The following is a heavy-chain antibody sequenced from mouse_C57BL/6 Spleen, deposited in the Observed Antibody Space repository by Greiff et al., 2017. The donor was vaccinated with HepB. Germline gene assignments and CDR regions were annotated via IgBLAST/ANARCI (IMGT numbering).Heavy chain of an antibody. Sequence: EVKLMESGGGLVKPGGSLKLSCAASGFTFSSYPMSWVRQTPEKRLEWVATISGGGGNTYYPDSVKGRFTISRDNAKNTLYLQMSSLRSEDTALYYCARPSPYSNYDWYFDVWGTGTTVTVSS. CDR1: GFTFSSYP. V-gene: IGHV5-9*01. D-gene: IGHD2-5*01. CDR3: ARPSPYSNYDWYFDV. CDR2: ISGGGGNT. J-gene: IGHJ1*03.